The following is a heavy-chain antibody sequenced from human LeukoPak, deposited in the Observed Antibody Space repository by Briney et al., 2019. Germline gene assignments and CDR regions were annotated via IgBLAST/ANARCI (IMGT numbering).Heavy chain of an antibody. V-gene: IGHV3-74*01. D-gene: IGHD1-26*01. CDR1: GFTFSSYW. CDR3: ARDTVGAYDY. J-gene: IGHJ4*02. CDR2: INTDGSSR. Sequence: PGGSLRLPCAASGFTFSSYWIRWVRQAPGKGLGWVSRINTDGSSRNYADSVKGRFTISRDNAKNTLHLQMNSLRAEDTAVYYCARDTVGAYDYWGQGTLVIVFS.